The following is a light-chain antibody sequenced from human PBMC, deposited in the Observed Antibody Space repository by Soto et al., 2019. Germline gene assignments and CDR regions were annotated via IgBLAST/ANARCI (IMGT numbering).Light chain of an antibody. CDR1: QSLNRN. CDR2: GAS. Sequence: EILMTQSPATLSVSPGERATLSCRASQSLNRNLAWYQQKPGQAPRLIIYGASTMASGIPARFSGSGSGTEFSLTISSRQSEDFALYYCQHYNDWPPAFTFGPGTKVDL. V-gene: IGKV3D-15*01. J-gene: IGKJ3*01. CDR3: QHYNDWPPAFT.